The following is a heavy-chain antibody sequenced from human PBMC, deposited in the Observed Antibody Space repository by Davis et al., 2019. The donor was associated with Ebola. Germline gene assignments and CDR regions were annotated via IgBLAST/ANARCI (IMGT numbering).Heavy chain of an antibody. CDR2: FGTSGDT. J-gene: IGHJ3*02. Sequence: GESLKTSCAASGFIFRSYVMSWVRQAPGKGLVWVSTFGTSGDTYYADSVKGRFTISRDNSKNTLYLQMNGLRVDDTAIYYCAKDTSNIWFDIWGQGTNVTVSS. D-gene: IGHD1-26*01. V-gene: IGHV3-23*01. CDR1: GFIFRSYV. CDR3: AKDTSNIWFDI.